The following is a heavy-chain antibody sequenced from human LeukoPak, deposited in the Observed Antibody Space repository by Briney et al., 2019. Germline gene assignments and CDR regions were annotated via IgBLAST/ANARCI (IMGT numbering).Heavy chain of an antibody. J-gene: IGHJ4*02. Sequence: GGSLRLSCAASGFTFSSYAMSWVRQAPGKGLEWVSTISGGGGSTYYADSVKGRFTISRDNSKNTLYLQMNSLRAEDTAVYYCAKLGTRGFYFDYWGQGTLVTVSS. CDR3: AKLGTRGFYFDY. CDR2: ISGGGGST. D-gene: IGHD3-16*01. CDR1: GFTFSSYA. V-gene: IGHV3-23*01.